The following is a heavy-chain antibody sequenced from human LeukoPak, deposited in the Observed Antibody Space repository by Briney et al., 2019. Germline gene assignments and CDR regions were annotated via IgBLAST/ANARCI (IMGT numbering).Heavy chain of an antibody. J-gene: IGHJ6*02. Sequence: SVKVSCKASGGTFSSYAISWVRQAPGQGLEWMGGIIPIFGTANYAQKFQGRVTITADESTGTAYMELSSLRSEDTAVYYCARSAPGSYGTSSGYYYYGMDVWGQGTTVTVSS. CDR1: GGTFSSYA. CDR3: ARSAPGSYGTSSGYYYYGMDV. D-gene: IGHD5-18*01. V-gene: IGHV1-69*01. CDR2: IIPIFGTA.